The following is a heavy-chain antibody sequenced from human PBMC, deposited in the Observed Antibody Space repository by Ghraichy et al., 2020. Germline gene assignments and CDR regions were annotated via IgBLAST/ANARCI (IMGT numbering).Heavy chain of an antibody. CDR2: IYYSGST. CDR1: GGSISSGGYY. V-gene: IGHV4-31*03. Sequence: QTLSLTCTVSGGSISSGGYYWSWIRQHPGKGLEWIGYIYYSGSTYYNPSLKSRVTISVDTSKNQFSLKLSSVTAADTAVYYCASVNYAYYYYGMDVWGQGTTVTVSS. J-gene: IGHJ6*02. CDR3: ASVNYAYYYYGMDV. D-gene: IGHD1-7*01.